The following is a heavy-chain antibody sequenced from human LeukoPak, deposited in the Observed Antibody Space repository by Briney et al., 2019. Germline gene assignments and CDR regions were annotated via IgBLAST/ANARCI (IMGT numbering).Heavy chain of an antibody. D-gene: IGHD2-2*01. J-gene: IGHJ6*02. Sequence: PGGSLRLSCAASGFTVSSNYMSWVRQAPGKGLECVSVIYSGGSTYYADSVKGRFTISRVNSKNTLYLQMNSLRAEDTAVYYCARGGSSTDYYYYYGMDVWGQGTTVTVSS. V-gene: IGHV3-53*01. CDR2: IYSGGST. CDR3: ARGGSSTDYYYYYGMDV. CDR1: GFTVSSNY.